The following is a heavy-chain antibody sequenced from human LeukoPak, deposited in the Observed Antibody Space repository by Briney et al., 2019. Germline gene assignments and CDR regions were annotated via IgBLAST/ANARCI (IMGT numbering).Heavy chain of an antibody. V-gene: IGHV3-33*01. CDR1: GFTFSSYG. CDR3: ARDSSGIVVVPAATLPLI. Sequence: PGGSLRLSCAASGFTFSSYGMHWVRQAPGKGLEWVAVIRYDGSNKYYADSVKGRFTISRDNSKNTLYLQMNSLRAEDTAVYYCARDSSGIVVVPAATLPLIWGQGTLVTVSS. J-gene: IGHJ4*02. CDR2: IRYDGSNK. D-gene: IGHD2-2*01.